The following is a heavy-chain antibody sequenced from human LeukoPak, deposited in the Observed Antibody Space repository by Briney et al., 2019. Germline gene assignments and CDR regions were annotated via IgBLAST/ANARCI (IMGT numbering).Heavy chain of an antibody. CDR3: ARAGYSSGWSLRENAFDI. J-gene: IGHJ3*02. CDR2: ISAYSGGT. V-gene: IGHV1-2*02. CDR1: GYTFTSYG. Sequence: ASVKVSCKASGYTFTSYGISWVRQAPGQGLEWMGWISAYSGGTNYAQKFQGRVTMTWDTSISTAYMELSRLRSDDTAVYYCARAGYSSGWSLRENAFDIWGQGTMVTVSS. D-gene: IGHD6-19*01.